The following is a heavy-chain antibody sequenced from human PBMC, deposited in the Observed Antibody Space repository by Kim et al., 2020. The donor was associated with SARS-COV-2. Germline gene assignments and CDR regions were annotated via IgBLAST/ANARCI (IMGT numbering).Heavy chain of an antibody. Sequence: TNYNPSLKSRVTISVDTSKNQFSLKLSSVTAADTAVYYCARGGGGNPIDYWGQGTLVTVSS. V-gene: IGHV4-34*01. J-gene: IGHJ4*02. CDR3: ARGGGGNPIDY. CDR2: T. D-gene: IGHD2-15*01.